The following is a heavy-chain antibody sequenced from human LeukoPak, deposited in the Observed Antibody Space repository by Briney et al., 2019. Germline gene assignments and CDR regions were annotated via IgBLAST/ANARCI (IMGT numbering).Heavy chain of an antibody. Sequence: GASVKVSCKASGYTFTSYAMNWVRQAPGHGLEWMGWINTNTGNPTYAQGFTARFVFSLDTSVSTAYLQISSLKAEDTAVYYCARSGVATIPGDNYFDYWGQGTLVTVSS. D-gene: IGHD5-12*01. CDR2: INTNTGNP. J-gene: IGHJ4*02. CDR1: GYTFTSYA. CDR3: ARSGVATIPGDNYFDY. V-gene: IGHV7-4-1*02.